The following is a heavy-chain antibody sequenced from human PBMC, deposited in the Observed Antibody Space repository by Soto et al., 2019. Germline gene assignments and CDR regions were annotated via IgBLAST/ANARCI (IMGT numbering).Heavy chain of an antibody. Sequence: PGGSLSLSCAASGFTFSSYAMRWVRQAPGKGLEWVAVISYDGSNKYYADSVKGRFTISRDNSKNTLYLQMNSLRAEDTAVYYCARDYFTGTTQLPGALGYWGQGTLVTVSS. CDR1: GFTFSSYA. V-gene: IGHV3-30-3*01. CDR2: ISYDGSNK. J-gene: IGHJ4*02. CDR3: ARDYFTGTTQLPGALGY. D-gene: IGHD1-7*01.